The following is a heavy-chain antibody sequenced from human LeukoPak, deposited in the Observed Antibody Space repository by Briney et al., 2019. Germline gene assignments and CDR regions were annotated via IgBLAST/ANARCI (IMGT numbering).Heavy chain of an antibody. D-gene: IGHD1-20*01. V-gene: IGHV1-69*06. CDR2: IIPIFGTA. Sequence: GASVTVSCKASGGTFSSYAISWVRQAPGQGLEWMGGIIPIFGTANYAQKFQGRVTITADKSTSTAYMELSSLRSEDTAVYYCARERGDNWNRAFDIWGQGTMVTVSS. CDR3: ARERGDNWNRAFDI. CDR1: GGTFSSYA. J-gene: IGHJ3*02.